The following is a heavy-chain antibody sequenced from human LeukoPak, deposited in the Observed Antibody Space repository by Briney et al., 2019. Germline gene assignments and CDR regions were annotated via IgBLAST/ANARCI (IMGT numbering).Heavy chain of an antibody. CDR3: ARGRAAGA. CDR1: GGSFSGYY. CDR2: INHSGST. V-gene: IGHV4-34*01. J-gene: IGHJ5*02. Sequence: SETLSLTCAVYGGSFSGYYWSWIRQPPGKGLEWIGEINHSGSTNYNPSLKSRITISVDTSKNQFSLKLSSVTAADTAVYYCARGRAAGAWGQGTLVTVSS.